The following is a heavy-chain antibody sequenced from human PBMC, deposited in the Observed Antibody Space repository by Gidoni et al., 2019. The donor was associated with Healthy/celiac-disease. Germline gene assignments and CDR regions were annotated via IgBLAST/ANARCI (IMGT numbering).Heavy chain of an antibody. CDR1: GGTFSSYA. Sequence: QVQLVQSGAEVKKPGSSVQVSCKASGGTFSSYAISWVRQAPGQGLEWMGGIIPIFGTANYAQKFQGRVTITADESTSTAYMELSSLRSEDTAVYYCAREVVVPAAISRYYNWFDPWGQGTLVTVSS. V-gene: IGHV1-69*01. CDR2: IIPIFGTA. J-gene: IGHJ5*02. CDR3: AREVVVPAAISRYYNWFDP. D-gene: IGHD2-2*02.